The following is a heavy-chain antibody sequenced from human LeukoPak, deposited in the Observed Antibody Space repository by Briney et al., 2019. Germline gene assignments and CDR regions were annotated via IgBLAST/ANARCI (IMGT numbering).Heavy chain of an antibody. V-gene: IGHV1-46*01. J-gene: IGHJ3*02. D-gene: IGHD4-11*01. CDR1: GYTFTSYL. Sequence: GASVKLSCRASGYTFTSYLIHRARQAPGQGFEWLGELHPVTGGTNYAQRFQDRVTMTRDTSTSTVYMELSSLRSEDTAMYFCARDPVNGTPDPYDIWGQGTMVTVSS. CDR3: ARDPVNGTPDPYDI. CDR2: LHPVTGGT.